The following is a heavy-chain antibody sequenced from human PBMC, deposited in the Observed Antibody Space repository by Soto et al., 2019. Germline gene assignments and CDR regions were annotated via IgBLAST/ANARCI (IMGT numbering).Heavy chain of an antibody. Sequence: GGSLRLSCAASGFTFSNAWMSWVRQAPGKGLEWVGRIKSKTDGGTTDYAAPVKGRFTISRDDSKNTLYLQMNSLKTEDTAVYYCTTGELNPPYCYMDVWGKGTTVTVSS. D-gene: IGHD3-16*01. J-gene: IGHJ6*03. CDR1: GFTFSNAW. V-gene: IGHV3-15*01. CDR2: IKSKTDGGTT. CDR3: TTGELNPPYCYMDV.